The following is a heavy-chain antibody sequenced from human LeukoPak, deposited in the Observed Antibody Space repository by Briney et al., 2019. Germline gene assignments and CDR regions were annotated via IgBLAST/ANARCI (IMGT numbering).Heavy chain of an antibody. Sequence: PGGSLRLSCAASGFTFSSYAMYWVRQAPGKGLEYVLAISTNGGSTYYANSVRGRFTISRDNSKNTLYLQMGSLRAEDMAVYYCAGGSSWYRGIDYWGQGTLVTVSS. J-gene: IGHJ4*02. CDR2: ISTNGGST. D-gene: IGHD6-13*01. V-gene: IGHV3-64*01. CDR3: AGGSSWYRGIDY. CDR1: GFTFSSYA.